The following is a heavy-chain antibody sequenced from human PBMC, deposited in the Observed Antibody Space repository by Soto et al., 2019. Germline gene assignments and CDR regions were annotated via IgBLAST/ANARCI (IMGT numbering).Heavy chain of an antibody. CDR1: GFTFNAYA. J-gene: IGHJ4*02. CDR2: IGGSGGNR. D-gene: IGHD4-4*01. V-gene: IGHV3-23*01. Sequence: EVQLLESGGGLVQPGGSLRLSCAASGFTFNAYAMTWVRQAPGKGLEWVSAIGGSGGNRYYADSVRGRFTFSRDNSMDTVDLQMNSLRVEDTAVYYCARVASDYINSVDNWGQGILVTVSS. CDR3: ARVASDYINSVDN.